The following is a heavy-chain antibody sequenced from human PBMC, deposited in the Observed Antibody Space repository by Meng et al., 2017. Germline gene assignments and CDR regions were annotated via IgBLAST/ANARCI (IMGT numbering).Heavy chain of an antibody. Sequence: GSLTLSCTVSGGSISSSSYYWGWIRQPPGKGLEWIASMYYSGNTYYNPSLKSRVTISVDTSKNQFSLKLTSVTAADTAVYYCARDHTRTGYYYYGMDVWGQGTTVTVSS. D-gene: IGHD3/OR15-3a*01. CDR1: GGSISSSSYY. V-gene: IGHV4-39*07. J-gene: IGHJ6*01. CDR3: ARDHTRTGYYYYGMDV. CDR2: MYYSGNT.